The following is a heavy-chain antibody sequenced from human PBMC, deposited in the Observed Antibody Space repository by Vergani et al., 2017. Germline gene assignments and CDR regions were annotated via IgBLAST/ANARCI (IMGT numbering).Heavy chain of an antibody. V-gene: IGHV4-39*07. CDR3: ARLRRGIAAALNYFDY. J-gene: IGHJ4*02. CDR2: IDYSGST. Sequence: QLQLQESGPGLVKPSETLSLTCTVSGGSISSSSYYWGWIRQPPGKGLEWIGSIDYSGSTYYNPSLKSRVTISVDTSKNQFSLKLSSVTAADTAVYYCARLRRGIAAALNYFDYWGQGTLVTVSS. CDR1: GGSISSSSYY. D-gene: IGHD6-13*01.